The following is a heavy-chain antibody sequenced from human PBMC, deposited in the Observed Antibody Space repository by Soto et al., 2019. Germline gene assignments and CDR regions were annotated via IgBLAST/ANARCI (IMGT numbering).Heavy chain of an antibody. D-gene: IGHD3-16*02. V-gene: IGHV4-59*08. J-gene: IGHJ4*02. Sequence: SETLSLTCSVSGGSIRSYYWSWIRQPPGKGLEWIGYIYYSGSTNYNPSLKSRVTISVDTSKNQFSLKLSSVTAADTAVYYCASLTFGGVIAYFDYWGQGTLVTVSS. CDR1: GGSIRSYY. CDR3: ASLTFGGVIAYFDY. CDR2: IYYSGST.